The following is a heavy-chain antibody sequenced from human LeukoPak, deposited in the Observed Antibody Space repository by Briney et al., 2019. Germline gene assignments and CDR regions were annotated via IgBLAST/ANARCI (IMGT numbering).Heavy chain of an antibody. CDR3: AREAYCGGDCYPGFDY. D-gene: IGHD2-21*02. J-gene: IGHJ4*02. CDR1: GGSFSGYY. Sequence: PSETLSLTCAVYGGSFSGYYWSWIRQPPGKGLEWIGEINHSGSTNYNPSLKSRVTISVDTSKNQFSLKLSSVTAADTAVYYCAREAYCGGDCYPGFDYWGQGTLVTVSS. CDR2: INHSGST. V-gene: IGHV4-34*01.